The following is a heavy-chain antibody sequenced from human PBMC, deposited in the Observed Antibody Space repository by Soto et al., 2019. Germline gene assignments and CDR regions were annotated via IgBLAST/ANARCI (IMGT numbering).Heavy chain of an antibody. CDR1: GFSISSFY. J-gene: IGHJ6*02. D-gene: IGHD2-2*01. V-gene: IGHV4-59*01. Sequence: SETLSLTCTFSGFSISSFYWSWIRQPPGKGLEWIGYISYSGSTNYNPSLKSRVTISVDTSKNQFSLKLSSVTAADTAVYYCARVVPSTYYAMDVWGQGTTVTVSS. CDR2: ISYSGST. CDR3: ARVVPSTYYAMDV.